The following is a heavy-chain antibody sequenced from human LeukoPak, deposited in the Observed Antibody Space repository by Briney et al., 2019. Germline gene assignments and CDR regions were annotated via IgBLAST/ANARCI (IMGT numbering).Heavy chain of an antibody. CDR1: GGTFRKYA. V-gene: IGHV1-69*05. J-gene: IGHJ4*02. D-gene: IGHD2-8*01. CDR3: ARPKYCADGVCYWSLDY. Sequence: SMKVSCKASGGTFRKYAIYWVRQAPGQGLQWMGRIIPLSGTSDFAQGFQGRVTLTTDASTSTAYMELTSLRSEDTAVYYCARPKYCADGVCYWSLDYWGQGTLVTVSS. CDR2: IIPLSGTS.